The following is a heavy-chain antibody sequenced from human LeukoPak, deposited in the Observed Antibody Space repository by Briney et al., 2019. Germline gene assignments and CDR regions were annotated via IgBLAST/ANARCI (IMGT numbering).Heavy chain of an antibody. D-gene: IGHD2-2*01. CDR3: AKFPPIVVVPAAIALFDY. Sequence: GGSLRLSCAASGFTFSSYAMSWVRQAPGKGLEWVSAISGSGGSTYYADSVKGRFTISRDNSKNTLYLQMNSLRAEDTAVYYCAKFPPIVVVPAAIALFDYWGQGTLVTVSS. J-gene: IGHJ4*02. V-gene: IGHV3-23*01. CDR1: GFTFSSYA. CDR2: ISGSGGST.